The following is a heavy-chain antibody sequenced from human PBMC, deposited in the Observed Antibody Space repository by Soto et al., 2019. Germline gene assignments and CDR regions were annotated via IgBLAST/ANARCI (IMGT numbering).Heavy chain of an antibody. CDR3: ARGDRISRFGVRNWLDP. V-gene: IGHV1-2*02. CDR2: IIPDSGAN. D-gene: IGHD3-3*01. CDR1: GYTFTAYY. J-gene: IGHJ5*02. Sequence: QVQLLQSGPEVKKPGASVKVSCKASGYTFTAYYIHWVRQAPGQGLEWMGWIIPDSGANKYTQKFQGRVTMTSESSINTAFLEVSRLRFDDTAVYFCARGDRISRFGVRNWLDPWGQGTLVTVSS.